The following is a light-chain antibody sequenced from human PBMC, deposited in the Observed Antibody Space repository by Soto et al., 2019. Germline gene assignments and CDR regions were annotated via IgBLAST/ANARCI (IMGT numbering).Light chain of an antibody. CDR2: EVS. Sequence: QSALTQPPSASGSPGQSVTISCTGTSSDVGAYNYVSWYQQHPGKAPKLVIYEVSKRPSGVPDRFSGSKSGNTASLTVSGLRAEDEADYHRCSYAGSNIGVFGTGTKVTVL. CDR3: CSYAGSNIGV. J-gene: IGLJ1*01. V-gene: IGLV2-8*01. CDR1: SSDVGAYNY.